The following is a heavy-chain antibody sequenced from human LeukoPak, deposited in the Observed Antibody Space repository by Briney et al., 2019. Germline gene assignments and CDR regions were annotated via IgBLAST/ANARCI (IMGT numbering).Heavy chain of an antibody. CDR3: AKDSVLRYFDWSPPDY. CDR1: GFTFSDYY. V-gene: IGHV3-11*04. CDR2: ISSSGSTI. D-gene: IGHD3-9*01. Sequence: GGSLRLSCAASGFTFSDYYMSWIRQAPGKGLEWVSYISSSGSTIYYADSVKGRFTISRDNSKNTLYLQMNSLRAEDTAVYYCAKDSVLRYFDWSPPDYWGQGTLVTVSS. J-gene: IGHJ4*02.